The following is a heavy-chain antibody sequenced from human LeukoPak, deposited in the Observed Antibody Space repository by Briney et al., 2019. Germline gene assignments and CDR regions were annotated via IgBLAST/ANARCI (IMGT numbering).Heavy chain of an antibody. J-gene: IGHJ5*02. D-gene: IGHD3-10*01. CDR1: GFTFSSYS. Sequence: GGSLRLSCAASGFTFSSYSMNWVRQAPGKGLEWVSFISSSRSYIYYADSVKGRFTISRDNAKNSLYLQMNSLRAEDTAVYYCAKDYSKTSYYGSGTYYRPNWFDPWGQGTLVTVSS. CDR2: ISSSRSYI. CDR3: AKDYSKTSYYGSGTYYRPNWFDP. V-gene: IGHV3-21*01.